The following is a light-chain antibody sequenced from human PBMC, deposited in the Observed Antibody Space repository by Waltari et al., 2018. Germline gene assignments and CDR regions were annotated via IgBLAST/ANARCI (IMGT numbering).Light chain of an antibody. Sequence: IVMTQSPDSLAVSLGERATINCKSSQCVLYSSNNKNHLAWYQQKPGQPPKLLIYWASTRESGVPDRFSGSGSGTDFTLTISSLQAEDVAVYYCQQYYSTRTFGQGTKVEIK. V-gene: IGKV4-1*01. J-gene: IGKJ1*01. CDR3: QQYYSTRT. CDR1: QCVLYSSNNKNH. CDR2: WAS.